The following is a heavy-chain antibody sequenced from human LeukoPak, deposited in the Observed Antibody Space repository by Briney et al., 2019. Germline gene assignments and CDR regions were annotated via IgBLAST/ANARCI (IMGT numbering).Heavy chain of an antibody. CDR1: GGSISSGGYY. Sequence: SETLSLTCTVSGGSISSGGYYWSWIRQHSGKGLEWIGYIYYSGSTYYNPSLKSRVTISVDTSKNQFSLKLSSVTAADTAVYYCAREVVVPAAILNYYYGMDVWGQGTTVTVSS. CDR3: AREVVVPAAILNYYYGMDV. V-gene: IGHV4-31*03. D-gene: IGHD2-2*01. CDR2: IYYSGST. J-gene: IGHJ6*02.